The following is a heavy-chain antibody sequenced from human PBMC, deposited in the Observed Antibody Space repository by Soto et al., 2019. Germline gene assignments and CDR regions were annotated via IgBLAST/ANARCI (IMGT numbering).Heavy chain of an antibody. J-gene: IGHJ4*02. Sequence: SETLSLACTVSGGSVSSGSYYWSWIRQPPGKGLEWIGYIYYSGSTNYNPSLKSRVTISVDTSKNQFSLKLSSVTAADTAVYYCARDLGSSWYSFDYWGQGTLVTVSS. CDR2: IYYSGST. CDR3: ARDLGSSWYSFDY. D-gene: IGHD6-13*01. V-gene: IGHV4-61*01. CDR1: GGSVSSGSYY.